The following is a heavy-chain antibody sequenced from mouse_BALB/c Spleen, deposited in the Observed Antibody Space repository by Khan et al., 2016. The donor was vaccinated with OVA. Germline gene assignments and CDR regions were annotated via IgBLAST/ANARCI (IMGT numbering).Heavy chain of an antibody. CDR3: ARAYYRYDGYYAMDY. J-gene: IGHJ4*01. Sequence: QVQLKESGPGLVAPSQSLSITCTVSGFSLSRYNIHWVRQPPGKGLEWLGMIWGGGGTDYSSALKSRLSIREDNSKSQVLLKMNGLQTDDTAMYYCARAYYRYDGYYAMDYWGQGTSVTVSS. D-gene: IGHD2-14*01. CDR2: IWGGGGT. CDR1: GFSLSRYN. V-gene: IGHV2-6-4*01.